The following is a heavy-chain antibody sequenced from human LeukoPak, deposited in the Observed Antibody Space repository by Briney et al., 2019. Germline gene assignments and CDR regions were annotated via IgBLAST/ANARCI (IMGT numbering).Heavy chain of an antibody. CDR2: IYTSGST. CDR3: ARHSSSWPWDYYYYMDV. J-gene: IGHJ6*03. V-gene: IGHV4-4*09. D-gene: IGHD6-13*01. CDR1: GGSISSYY. Sequence: SETLSLTCTVSGGSISSYYWSWIRQPPGKGLEWIGYIYTSGSTNYNPSLKSRVTISVDTSKNQFSLKLSSVTAADTAVYYCARHSSSWPWDYYYYMDVWGKGTTVTVSS.